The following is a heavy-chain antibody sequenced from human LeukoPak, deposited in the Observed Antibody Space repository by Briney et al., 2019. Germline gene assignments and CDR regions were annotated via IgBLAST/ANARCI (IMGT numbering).Heavy chain of an antibody. V-gene: IGHV4-39*01. Sequence: PSETLSLTCTVSGGSIRSGSYYWAWIRQPPGRGLEWIGSIYYTGDTYYSPSFRSRVIMSVDTSKNQFSLNLSSVTAADTAVYYCARRTTYCSGGSCYYFDKWGRGALVTVSS. CDR2: IYYTGDT. D-gene: IGHD2-15*01. CDR1: GGSIRSGSYY. CDR3: ARRTTYCSGGSCYYFDK. J-gene: IGHJ4*02.